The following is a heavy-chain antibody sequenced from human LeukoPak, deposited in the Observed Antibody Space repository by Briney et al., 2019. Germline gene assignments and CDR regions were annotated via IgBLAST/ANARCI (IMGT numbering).Heavy chain of an antibody. CDR2: ISSSGSTI. Sequence: GGSLRLSCAASGFTFSSYEMNWVRQAPGKGLEWVSYISSSGSTIYYADSVKGRFTISRDNAKNSLYLQMNSLRAEDTAVYYCARVRIQDFDYWGQGTLVTVSS. J-gene: IGHJ4*02. CDR1: GFTFSSYE. CDR3: ARVRIQDFDY. V-gene: IGHV3-48*03.